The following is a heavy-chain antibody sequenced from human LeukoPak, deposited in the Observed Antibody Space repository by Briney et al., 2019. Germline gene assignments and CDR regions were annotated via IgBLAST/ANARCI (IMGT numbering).Heavy chain of an antibody. Sequence: SETLSLTCAVSGDSISTYYWSWVRQPPGKGLEWIGEIYHSGSTNYNPSLKSRVTISVDKSKNQFSLKLSSVTAADTAVYYCASIAAADRPYYFDYWGQGTLVTVSS. CDR1: GDSISTYY. CDR2: IYHSGST. D-gene: IGHD6-13*01. V-gene: IGHV4-4*02. CDR3: ASIAAADRPYYFDY. J-gene: IGHJ4*02.